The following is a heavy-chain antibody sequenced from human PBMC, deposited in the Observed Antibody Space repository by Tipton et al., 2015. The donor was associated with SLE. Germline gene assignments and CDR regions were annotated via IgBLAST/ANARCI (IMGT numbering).Heavy chain of an antibody. J-gene: IGHJ2*01. Sequence: SLRLSCAASGFTVSSNYMSWVRQAPGKGLEWASVIYSGGSTYYADSVKGRFTISRHNSKNTLYLQMNSLRAEDTAVYYCAREGSAAGRYFDLWGRGTLVTVSS. CDR1: GFTVSSNY. CDR2: IYSGGST. CDR3: AREGSAAGRYFDL. D-gene: IGHD6-13*01. V-gene: IGHV3-53*04.